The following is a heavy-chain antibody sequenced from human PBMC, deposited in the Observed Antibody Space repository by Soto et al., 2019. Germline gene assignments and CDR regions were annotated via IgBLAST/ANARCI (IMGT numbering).Heavy chain of an antibody. V-gene: IGHV4-34*01. J-gene: IGHJ5*02. CDR3: ARGQRYCSSTSCYAGWFDP. CDR1: GGSFSGYY. CDR2: INHSGST. Sequence: QVQLQQWGAGLLKPSETLSLTCAVYGGSFSGYYWSWIRQPPGKGLEWIGEINHSGSTNYNPSLKSRVTISVDTSKTQFSLKLRSVTAADTAVYYCARGQRYCSSTSCYAGWFDPWGQGTLVTVSS. D-gene: IGHD2-2*01.